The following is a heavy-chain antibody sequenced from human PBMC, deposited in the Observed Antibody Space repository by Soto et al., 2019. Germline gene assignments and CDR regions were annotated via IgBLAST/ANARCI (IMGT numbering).Heavy chain of an antibody. Sequence: GGSLRLSCAACGFTFSSYAMSWVRQAPGKGLEWVTAINGGSSTYYADSVKGRFTISRDNSKNTLYLQMNSLRAEDTAVYYCAKDNDWNGVYGRAVWDQGTTVIVS. J-gene: IGHJ6*02. V-gene: IGHV3-23*01. D-gene: IGHD3-3*01. CDR2: INGGSST. CDR3: AKDNDWNGVYGRAV. CDR1: GFTFSSYA.